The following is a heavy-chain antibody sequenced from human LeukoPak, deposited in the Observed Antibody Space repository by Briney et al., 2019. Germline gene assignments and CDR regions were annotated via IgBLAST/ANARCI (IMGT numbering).Heavy chain of an antibody. Sequence: SETLSLTCTVSGGSISSSSYYWGWIRQPPGKGLEWIGNIYYSGSTYCNPSLKSRVTISVATSKNQFSLKLSSVTAADTAVYYCARLRLGDYYFDYWGQGTLVTVSS. J-gene: IGHJ4*02. V-gene: IGHV4-39*01. D-gene: IGHD4/OR15-4a*01. CDR2: IYYSGST. CDR1: GGSISSSSYY. CDR3: ARLRLGDYYFDY.